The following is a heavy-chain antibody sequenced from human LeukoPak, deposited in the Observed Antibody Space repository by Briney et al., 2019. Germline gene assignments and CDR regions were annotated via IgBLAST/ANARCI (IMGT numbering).Heavy chain of an antibody. V-gene: IGHV3-23*01. J-gene: IGHJ4*02. CDR2: ISGSGGST. CDR1: GFTFSSYA. Sequence: GGSLRLSCAASGFTFSSYAMSWVRQAPGKGLEWVSAISGSGGSTYYADSVKGRFTISRDNSKNTLYLQMNSLRAEDTAVYYCARPYTMVRGAIGYWGQGTLVTVSS. CDR3: ARPYTMVRGAIGY. D-gene: IGHD3-10*01.